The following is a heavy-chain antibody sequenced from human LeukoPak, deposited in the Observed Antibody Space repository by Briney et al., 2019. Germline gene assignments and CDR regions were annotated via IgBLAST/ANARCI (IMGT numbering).Heavy chain of an antibody. CDR1: GYTFTGYH. D-gene: IGHD3-10*01. CDR3: ASQSSGYALDV. Sequence: ASVKVSCKASGYTFTGYHMHWVRQAPGQGLEWMGRINPNSGDTNYAQKFQGRVTMTRDTSISTAYMELSRLRSDDTAVYYCASQSSGYALDVWGQGTTVTVSS. CDR2: INPNSGDT. J-gene: IGHJ6*02. V-gene: IGHV1-2*06.